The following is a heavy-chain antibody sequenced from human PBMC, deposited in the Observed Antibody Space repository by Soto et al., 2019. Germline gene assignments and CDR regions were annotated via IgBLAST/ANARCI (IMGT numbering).Heavy chain of an antibody. CDR1: GGSFSGYY. D-gene: IGHD4-17*01. CDR2: INHSGST. V-gene: IGHV4-34*01. Sequence: SETLSLTCAVYGGSFSGYYWSWIRQPPGKGLEWIGEINHSGSTNYNPSLKSRVTISVDTSKNQFSLKLSSVTAADTAVYYCASDYGDYAGYFDYWGQGTLVTVSS. CDR3: ASDYGDYAGYFDY. J-gene: IGHJ4*02.